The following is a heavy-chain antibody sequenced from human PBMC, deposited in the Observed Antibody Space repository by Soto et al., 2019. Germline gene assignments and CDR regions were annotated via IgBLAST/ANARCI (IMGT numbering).Heavy chain of an antibody. J-gene: IGHJ6*02. Sequence: GGSLRLSCAASGFPFSSYSMSWVRQAPGKGLEWVSAISGSGGSTYYADSVKGRFTISRDNSKNTLYLQMSSLRAEDTAVYYCAKMSSGITMVRGVIINGMDVWGQGTTVTVSS. D-gene: IGHD3-10*01. CDR3: AKMSSGITMVRGVIINGMDV. CDR2: ISGSGGST. CDR1: GFPFSSYS. V-gene: IGHV3-23*01.